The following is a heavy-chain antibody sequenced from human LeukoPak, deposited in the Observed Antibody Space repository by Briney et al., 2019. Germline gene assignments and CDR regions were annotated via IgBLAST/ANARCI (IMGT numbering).Heavy chain of an antibody. D-gene: IGHD3-22*01. CDR2: ISSSGGSI. V-gene: IGHV3-11*01. J-gene: IGHJ5*02. CDR3: ARERDDGTGYYYLNCFDP. Sequence: GGSLRLSCAASGFTFSDYYMSWIRQAPGKGLEWVSYISSSGGSISYADSVKGRFTISRDNAKNSLYLQMNGLRADDTAVYYCARERDDGTGYYYLNCFDPWGQGTLVTVSS. CDR1: GFTFSDYY.